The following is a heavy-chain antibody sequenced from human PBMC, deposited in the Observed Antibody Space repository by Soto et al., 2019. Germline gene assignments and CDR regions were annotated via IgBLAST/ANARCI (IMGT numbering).Heavy chain of an antibody. CDR3: AREGIVVDDAFDI. J-gene: IGHJ3*02. D-gene: IGHD3-22*01. V-gene: IGHV4-59*01. CDR2: IHYSGST. Sequence: SETLSLTCAVSGGSISGFYWSWIRQPPGKGLEWIGHIHYSGSTRYNPSLESRVIISQDTSRNQFSLKLTSVTAADTAVYYCAREGIVVDDAFDIWGQGTVVTVSS. CDR1: GGSISGFY.